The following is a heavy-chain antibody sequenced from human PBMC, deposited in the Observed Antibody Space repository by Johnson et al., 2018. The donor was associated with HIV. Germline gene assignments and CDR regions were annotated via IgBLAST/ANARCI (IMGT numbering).Heavy chain of an antibody. CDR3: AKGVTMFGVDIHDGFDM. CDR2: IPFDGSNI. V-gene: IGHV3-30*02. Sequence: QMLLVESGGGVVQPGGSLRLSCAASGFTFSSYGMHWVRQAPGKGLVWVAVIPFDGSNIKYANSVKGRLTISRDNSKNTLYLQLDNLRPEDTAVYYCAKGVTMFGVDIHDGFDMWGQGTMVTVSS. J-gene: IGHJ3*02. D-gene: IGHD3-3*01. CDR1: GFTFSSYG.